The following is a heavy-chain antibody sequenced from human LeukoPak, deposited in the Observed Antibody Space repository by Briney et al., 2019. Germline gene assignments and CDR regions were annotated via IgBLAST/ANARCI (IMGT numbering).Heavy chain of an antibody. D-gene: IGHD3-10*01. CDR1: GGSISSGSYY. J-gene: IGHJ4*02. CDR3: AKTGAEWFGEAIDY. V-gene: IGHV4-61*02. CDR2: IYTSGST. Sequence: SETLSLTCTVSGGSISSGSYYWSWIRQPAGKGLEWIGRIYTSGSTNYNPSLKSRVTISVDTSKNQFSLKLSSVTAADTAVYYCAKTGAEWFGEAIDYWGQGTLVTVSS.